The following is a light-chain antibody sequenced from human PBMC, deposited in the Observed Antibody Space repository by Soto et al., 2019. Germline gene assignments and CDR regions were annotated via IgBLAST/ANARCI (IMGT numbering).Light chain of an antibody. Sequence: QSALTQPPSASGSPGQSVTISCTGTSSDVGGYNYVSWNQQHPGKAPKLMIYDVSERPSGVPDRFSGSKSGNTASLTVSGLQAEDEADYYCSSYGGSNNLIFGGGTKLTVL. CDR3: SSYGGSNNLI. V-gene: IGLV2-8*01. J-gene: IGLJ2*01. CDR1: SSDVGGYNY. CDR2: DVS.